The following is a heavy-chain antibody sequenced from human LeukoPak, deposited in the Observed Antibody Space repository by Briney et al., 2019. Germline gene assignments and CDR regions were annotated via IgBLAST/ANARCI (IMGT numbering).Heavy chain of an antibody. CDR3: ARGPVWFGEPLWYFDL. CDR2: IYYSGST. Sequence: PSETLSLTCTVSGGSISSYYWSWIRQPPGKGLEWIGYIYYSGSTNYNPSLKSRVTISVDTSKNQFSLKLSSVTAADTAVYYCARGPVWFGEPLWYFDLWGRGTLVTVSS. J-gene: IGHJ2*01. V-gene: IGHV4-59*01. CDR1: GGSISSYY. D-gene: IGHD3-10*01.